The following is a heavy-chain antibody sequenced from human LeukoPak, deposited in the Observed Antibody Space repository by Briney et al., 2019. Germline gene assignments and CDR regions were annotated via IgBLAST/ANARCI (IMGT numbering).Heavy chain of an antibody. J-gene: IGHJ4*02. Sequence: SETLSLTCAVYGGSFSGYYWSWIRQPPGKGLEWIGEINDSGSTNYNAALKRRVIISVKKYKKKFLQKLSSVTAADTAVYYCARGSGNDSSGYLDPFDYWGQGTLVTVSS. CDR3: ARGSGNDSSGYLDPFDY. CDR1: GGSFSGYY. CDR2: INDSGST. V-gene: IGHV4-34*01. D-gene: IGHD3-22*01.